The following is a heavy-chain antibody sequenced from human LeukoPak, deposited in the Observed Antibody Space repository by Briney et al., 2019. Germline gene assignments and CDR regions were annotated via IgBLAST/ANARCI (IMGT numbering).Heavy chain of an antibody. CDR3: ARAPYYYDMDV. Sequence: RGESLKISRKGSGYSFTNNWVGLVRQMPGKGLEWMGIIYPADSDTRYSPSFQGQVTISADKSISTAYLQWSSLKASDTAIYYCARAPYYYDMDVWGQGTTVTVSS. CDR1: GYSFTNNW. V-gene: IGHV5-51*01. J-gene: IGHJ6*02. CDR2: IYPADSDT.